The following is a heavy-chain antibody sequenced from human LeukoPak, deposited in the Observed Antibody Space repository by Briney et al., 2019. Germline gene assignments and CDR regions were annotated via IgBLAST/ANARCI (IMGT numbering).Heavy chain of an antibody. CDR3: ARDKAARQIEQHYYYYYYMDV. CDR1: GYTFTSYG. V-gene: IGHV1-18*01. J-gene: IGHJ6*03. D-gene: IGHD6-6*01. Sequence: ASVKVSCKASGYTFTSYGISWVRQAPGQGLEWMGWISAYNGNTNYAQKLQGRVTMTTDTSTSTAYMELRSLRSDDTAVYYCARDKAARQIEQHYYYYYYMDVWGKGTTVTVSS. CDR2: ISAYNGNT.